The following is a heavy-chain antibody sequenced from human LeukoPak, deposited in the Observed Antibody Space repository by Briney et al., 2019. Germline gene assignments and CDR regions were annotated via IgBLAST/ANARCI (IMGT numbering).Heavy chain of an antibody. D-gene: IGHD3-3*01. CDR2: IYPGDSDT. CDR3: ARRVWSGYWVYDY. V-gene: IGHV5-51*01. CDR1: GYRFTSYW. Sequence: GESLKISCKGSGYRFTSYWIGWVRQMPGKGLEWMGIIYPGDSDTRYSPSFQGQVTISADKSISTAYLQWSSLKASDTATYYCARRVWSGYWVYDYWGQGTLVTVSS. J-gene: IGHJ4*02.